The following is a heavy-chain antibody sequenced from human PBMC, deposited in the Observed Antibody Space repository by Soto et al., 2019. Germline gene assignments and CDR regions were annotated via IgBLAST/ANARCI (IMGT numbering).Heavy chain of an antibody. CDR2: INHSGST. D-gene: IGHD4-17*01. V-gene: IGHV4-34*01. Sequence: QVQLQQWGAGLLKPSETLSLTCAVYGGSFSGYYWSWIRQPPGKGLEWIGEINHSGSTNYNPSLKSRFTISVDTSKNQFSLKLSSVTAADTAVYYCARADYGDYRGLDYWGQGTLVTVSS. J-gene: IGHJ4*02. CDR1: GGSFSGYY. CDR3: ARADYGDYRGLDY.